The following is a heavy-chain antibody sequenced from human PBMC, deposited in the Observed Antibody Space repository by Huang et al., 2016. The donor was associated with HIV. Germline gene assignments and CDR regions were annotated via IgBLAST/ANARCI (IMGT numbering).Heavy chain of an antibody. CDR3: ASRTTVTTTSNYHYFYMDV. CDR1: GGSISSSSYY. J-gene: IGHJ6*03. V-gene: IGHV4-39*01. Sequence: QLQLQESGPGLVKPSETLSLTCTVSGGSISSSSYYWGWIDQSPGKGLEWIGSIYYIGNGYYNPSLKSRVTMSVDRSSNQFSLKMHSVTAADTAVYYCASRTTVTTTSNYHYFYMDVWGKGTTVIVSS. CDR2: IYYIGNG. D-gene: IGHD4-17*01.